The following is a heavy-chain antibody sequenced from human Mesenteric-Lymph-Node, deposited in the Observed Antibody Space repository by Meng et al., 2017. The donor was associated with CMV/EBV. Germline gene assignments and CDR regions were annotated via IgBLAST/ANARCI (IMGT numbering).Heavy chain of an antibody. CDR1: GFTFNTYN. CDR3: ASDHPGTDCFDV. J-gene: IGHJ3*01. D-gene: IGHD6-13*01. Sequence: GGSLRLSCAASGFTFNTYNMHWARQPPGEGLQWLAFIRYDESDKFYADSVKGRFAISRDNSRNTLYLQMDSLRDEDTAVYYCASDHPGTDCFDVWGQGTVVTVSS. V-gene: IGHV3-30*02. CDR2: IRYDESDK.